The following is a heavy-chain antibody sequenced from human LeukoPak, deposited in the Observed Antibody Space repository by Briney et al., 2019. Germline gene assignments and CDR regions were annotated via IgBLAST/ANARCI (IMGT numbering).Heavy chain of an antibody. D-gene: IGHD1-26*01. CDR1: GYSFTNYW. V-gene: IGHV5-51*01. Sequence: GESLKISCEGSGYSFTNYWIGWVRQMPEKGLEWIAVISPDDSETRYSPSFQGQVTISADKSINTAYLQWSSLKASDTAMYYCARHFLGELPDMDVWGQGTTVTVSS. CDR2: ISPDDSET. J-gene: IGHJ6*02. CDR3: ARHFLGELPDMDV.